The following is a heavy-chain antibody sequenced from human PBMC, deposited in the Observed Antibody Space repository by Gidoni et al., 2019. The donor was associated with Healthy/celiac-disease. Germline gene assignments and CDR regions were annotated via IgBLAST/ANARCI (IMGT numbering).Heavy chain of an antibody. CDR2: IYYSGST. CDR3: ARGGSSGWYPFDY. Sequence: PGKGLEWIGSIYYSGSTYYNPSLKSRVTISVDTSKNQFSLKLSSVTAADTAVYYCARGGSSGWYPFDYWGQGTLVTVSS. D-gene: IGHD6-19*01. V-gene: IGHV4-39*07. J-gene: IGHJ4*02.